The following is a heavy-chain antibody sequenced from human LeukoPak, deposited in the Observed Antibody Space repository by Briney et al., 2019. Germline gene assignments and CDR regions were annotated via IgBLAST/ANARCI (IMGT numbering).Heavy chain of an antibody. Sequence: GGSLRLSCAASGFTFDDYSMHWVRQAPGKGLEWVSGISWNSGSIGYADSVKGRFTISRDNAKNSLYLQMSSLRAEDTALYYCAKDASLYWSGYGWFDPWGQGTLVTISS. CDR3: AKDASLYWSGYGWFDP. J-gene: IGHJ5*02. D-gene: IGHD3-3*01. CDR2: ISWNSGSI. CDR1: GFTFDDYS. V-gene: IGHV3-9*01.